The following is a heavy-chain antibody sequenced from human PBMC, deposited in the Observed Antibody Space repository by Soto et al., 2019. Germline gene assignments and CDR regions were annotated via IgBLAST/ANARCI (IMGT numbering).Heavy chain of an antibody. CDR3: ARTSKFDC. V-gene: IGHV4-34*01. J-gene: IGHJ4*02. CDR1: CGSFRGYY. CDR2: INHSGST. Sequence: SETLSLTCAVYCGSFRGYYWSWIRQPPGKGPEWIGEINHSGSTNYNPSLKSRVTMSVDTSKNQFSLKLSSVTAADTAVYYCARTSKFDCWGQGTLVTVSS. D-gene: IGHD6-6*01.